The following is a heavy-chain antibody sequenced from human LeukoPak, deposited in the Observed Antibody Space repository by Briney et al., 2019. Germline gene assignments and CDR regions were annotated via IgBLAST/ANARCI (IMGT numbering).Heavy chain of an antibody. J-gene: IGHJ6*02. CDR2: ISYDGSNK. D-gene: IGHD6-13*01. CDR1: GFTFSRYA. CDR3: ATESWDYYYYGMDV. Sequence: GGSLRLSCAASGFTFSRYALHWVRQAPGKGLEWVAAISYDGSNKYYADSVKGRFTISRDNSKNTLYLQMNSLRAEGTAVYYCATESWDYYYYGMDVWGQGTTVSVSS. V-gene: IGHV3-30-3*01.